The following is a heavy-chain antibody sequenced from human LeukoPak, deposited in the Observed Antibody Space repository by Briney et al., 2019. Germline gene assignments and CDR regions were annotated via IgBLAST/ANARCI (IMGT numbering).Heavy chain of an antibody. CDR1: GYSITSGYY. J-gene: IGHJ4*02. D-gene: IGHD3-10*01. Sequence: SETLSLTCTVSGYSITSGYYWGWIRQPPGKGLEWIGSIYHSGNTYCNPSLKSRVTISVDTSKNQFSLKLTSVTAADTAVYYCARDGGSGIFTSGSFDYWGQGTLVTVSS. CDR2: IYHSGNT. V-gene: IGHV4-38-2*02. CDR3: ARDGGSGIFTSGSFDY.